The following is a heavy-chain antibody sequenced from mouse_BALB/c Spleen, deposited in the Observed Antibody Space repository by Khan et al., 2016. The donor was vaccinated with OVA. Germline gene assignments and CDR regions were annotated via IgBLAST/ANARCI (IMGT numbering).Heavy chain of an antibody. J-gene: IGHJ2*01. V-gene: IGHV1S135*01. D-gene: IGHD1-1*01. CDR1: GYSFTDYN. CDR2: INPYNGGT. CDR3: ARTDYYGSSYYFDY. Sequence: VQLQQSGPELVKPGASVKVSCKASGYSFTDYNMFWVKQSHGKSLEWIGYINPYNGGTSYNQKFKVKATLTVDKSSSTAFMHLSSLTSEDSAVFFCARTDYYGSSYYFDYWGQGTTLTVSS.